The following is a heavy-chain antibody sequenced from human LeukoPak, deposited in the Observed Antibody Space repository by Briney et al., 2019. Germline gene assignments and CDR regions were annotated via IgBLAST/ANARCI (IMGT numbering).Heavy chain of an antibody. J-gene: IGHJ4*02. V-gene: IGHV3-30*03. Sequence: PGRSLRLSCAASGFTFSSYGMHWVRQAPGKGLEWVAVISYDGSNKYYADSVKGRFTISRDNAKNFLYLQMNSLRAEDTALYYCARDGSGWYSDYWGQGTLVTVSS. CDR1: GFTFSSYG. CDR3: ARDGSGWYSDY. D-gene: IGHD6-19*01. CDR2: ISYDGSNK.